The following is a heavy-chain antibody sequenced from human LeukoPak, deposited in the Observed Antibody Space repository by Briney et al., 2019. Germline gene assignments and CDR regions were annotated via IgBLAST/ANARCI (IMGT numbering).Heavy chain of an antibody. CDR1: GFTFSTYS. CDR3: AKDGEGFSYGSDS. Sequence: PGGSLRLSCAASGFTFSTYSMNWVRQAPGKGLVWVSRIYSDGSSASYADSVKGRFTISRDNARNTLYLQMSSLRAEDTAVYYCAKDGEGFSYGSDSWGQGTLVTVSS. D-gene: IGHD5-18*01. CDR2: IYSDGSSA. J-gene: IGHJ4*02. V-gene: IGHV3-74*01.